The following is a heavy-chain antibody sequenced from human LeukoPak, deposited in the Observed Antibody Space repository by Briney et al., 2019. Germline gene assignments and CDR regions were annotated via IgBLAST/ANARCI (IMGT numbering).Heavy chain of an antibody. Sequence: GGSLRLSCAASGFTFSDYYVSWIRQAPGKGLEWVAGISYDGSKKYSADSVEGRFTISRDNSKNTLYLQMNSLRAEDTAVYYCARDGSEPWLQWLSYAFDIWAKGQWSPSLQ. D-gene: IGHD5-24*01. J-gene: IGHJ3*02. CDR2: ISYDGSKK. V-gene: IGHV3-30*03. CDR3: ARDGSEPWLQWLSYAFDI. CDR1: GFTFSDYY.